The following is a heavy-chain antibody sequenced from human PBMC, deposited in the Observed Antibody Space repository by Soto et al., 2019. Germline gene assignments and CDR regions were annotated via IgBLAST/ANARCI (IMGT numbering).Heavy chain of an antibody. Sequence: QVQLVQSGAEVKKPGASVKVSCKASGYTFTSYDINWVRQATGQGLEWMGWMNPNSGNTGYAQKFQGRVTMTRNTSISTAYMELSSLRSEDTAVYYCARGHNDFWSGLYNWFDPWGQGTLVTVSS. J-gene: IGHJ5*02. CDR2: MNPNSGNT. CDR1: GYTFTSYD. V-gene: IGHV1-8*01. CDR3: ARGHNDFWSGLYNWFDP. D-gene: IGHD3-3*01.